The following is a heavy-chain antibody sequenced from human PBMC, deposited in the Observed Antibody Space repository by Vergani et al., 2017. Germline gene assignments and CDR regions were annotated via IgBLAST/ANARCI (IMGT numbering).Heavy chain of an antibody. J-gene: IGHJ4*02. Sequence: QVQVVQSGAEVKKSGASVKVSCKTSGYTFSNYYMHWVRQAPGQGLEWMGIINPSGGHTNYAQKFQGRVTMTRDTSTITVYMELSSVRSEDTAIYYCARSDYGILTGCRYWGQGTLVTVSA. CDR3: ARSDYGILTGCRY. V-gene: IGHV1-46*03. CDR2: INPSGGHT. D-gene: IGHD3-9*01. CDR1: GYTFSNYY.